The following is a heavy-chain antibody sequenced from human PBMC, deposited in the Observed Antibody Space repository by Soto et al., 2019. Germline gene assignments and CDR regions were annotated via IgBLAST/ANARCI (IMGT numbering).Heavy chain of an antibody. CDR2: ISYDGSNK. V-gene: IGHV3-30*03. CDR1: GFTFSSYG. Sequence: PVGSLRLSCAASGFTFSSYGMHWVRQAPGKGLEWVAVISYDGSNKYYADSVKGRFTISRDNSKNTLYLQMNSLRAEDTAVYYCAYPFGMDVWGQGTTVTVSS. CDR3: AYPFGMDV. J-gene: IGHJ6*02.